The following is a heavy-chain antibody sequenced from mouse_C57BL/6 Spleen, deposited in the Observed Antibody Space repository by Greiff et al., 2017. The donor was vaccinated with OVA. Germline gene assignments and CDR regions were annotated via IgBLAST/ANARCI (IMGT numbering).Heavy chain of an antibody. J-gene: IGHJ2*01. CDR2: IYPGDGDT. V-gene: IGHV1-82*01. D-gene: IGHD1-1*01. Sequence: QVQLQQSGPELVKPGASVKISCKASGYAFSSSWMNWVKQRPGKGLEWIGRIYPGDGDTNYHGKFKGKATLTADKSSSTAYMQLSSLTSEDSAVYFGARRNYYGSSYDYFDDWGQGTTLTVSS. CDR3: ARRNYYGSSYDYFDD. CDR1: GYAFSSSW.